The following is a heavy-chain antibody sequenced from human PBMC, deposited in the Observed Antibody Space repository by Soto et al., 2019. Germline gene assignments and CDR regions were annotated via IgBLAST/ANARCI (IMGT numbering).Heavy chain of an antibody. CDR1: GFTFSGSA. J-gene: IGHJ6*03. V-gene: IGHV3-73*01. CDR2: IRSKANSYAT. Sequence: GGSLRLSCAASGFTFSGSAMHWVRQASGKGLEWVGRIRSKANSYATAYAASVKGRFTISRDDSKNTAYLQMNSLKTEDTAVYYCTRHTPPPYSSSSYSDVDYYYYYYMDVWGKGTTVTVSS. D-gene: IGHD6-13*01. CDR3: TRHTPPPYSSSSYSDVDYYYYYYMDV.